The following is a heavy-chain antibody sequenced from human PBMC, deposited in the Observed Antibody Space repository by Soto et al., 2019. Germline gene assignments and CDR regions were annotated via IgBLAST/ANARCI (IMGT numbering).Heavy chain of an antibody. J-gene: IGHJ6*02. CDR3: ARDRPYLGYFDWSWLSGYHYYGMDV. Sequence: GASVKVSCKASGYTFTSYGISWVRQAPGQGLEWMGWISAYNGNTNYAQKLQGRVTMTTDTSTSTAYMELRSLRSDDTAVYYCARDRPYLGYFDWSWLSGYHYYGMDVWGQGTTVTRLL. D-gene: IGHD3-9*01. CDR2: ISAYNGNT. CDR1: GYTFTSYG. V-gene: IGHV1-18*01.